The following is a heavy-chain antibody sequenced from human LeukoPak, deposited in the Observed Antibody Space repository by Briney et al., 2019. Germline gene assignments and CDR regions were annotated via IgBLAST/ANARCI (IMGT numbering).Heavy chain of an antibody. V-gene: IGHV4-59*01. Sequence: SETLSLTCTVSGGSISSYYWSWIRQPPGKGLEWIGYIYYSGSTNYNPSLKSRVTISVDTSKNQFSLKLSSVTAADTAVYYCARVGAYYYGSGSYAYFDYWGQGTLVTVSS. J-gene: IGHJ4*02. CDR2: IYYSGST. CDR1: GGSISSYY. CDR3: ARVGAYYYGSGSYAYFDY. D-gene: IGHD3-10*01.